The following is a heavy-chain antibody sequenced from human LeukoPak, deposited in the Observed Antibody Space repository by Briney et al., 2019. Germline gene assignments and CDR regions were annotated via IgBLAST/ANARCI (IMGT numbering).Heavy chain of an antibody. CDR1: GFTFSSYA. Sequence: GASLRLSCAASGFTFSSYAMSWVRQAPGKGLEWVSAISGSGGSTYYADSVKGRFTISRDNSKNTLYLQMNSLRAEDTAVYYCAKDRGYSSGWYWFDPWGQGTLVTVSS. D-gene: IGHD6-19*01. CDR2: ISGSGGST. V-gene: IGHV3-23*01. J-gene: IGHJ5*02. CDR3: AKDRGYSSGWYWFDP.